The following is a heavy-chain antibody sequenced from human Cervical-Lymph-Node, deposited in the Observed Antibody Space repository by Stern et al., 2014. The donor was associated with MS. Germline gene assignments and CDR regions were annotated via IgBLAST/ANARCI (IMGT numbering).Heavy chain of an antibody. V-gene: IGHV4-59*01. CDR1: GGSIRSYY. CDR2: IYYSGST. D-gene: IGHD3-22*01. J-gene: IGHJ5*02. CDR3: ARGAYYYDSSGYYSARFDP. Sequence: QLQLQESGPGLVKPSESLSLTCTASGGSIRSYYWSWIRQPPGKGLEWIGDIYYSGSTTYNPALKSRVTISVDTSKNQFSLKLSSVTAADTAVYYCARGAYYYDSSGYYSARFDPWGQGTLVTVSS.